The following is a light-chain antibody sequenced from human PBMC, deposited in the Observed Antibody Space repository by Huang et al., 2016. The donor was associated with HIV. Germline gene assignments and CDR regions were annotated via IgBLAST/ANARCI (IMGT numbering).Light chain of an antibody. V-gene: IGKV3-11*01. CDR2: EAS. CDR1: QSVSSY. Sequence: EIVLTQSPATLSLSPGERATLSCRASQSVSSYLAWYQQKPGQAPRLLIYEASNRATGIPARFSGSGSGTDFTLTISSLEPEDLAVYYCQQRSNRFGQGTKLEI. J-gene: IGKJ2*01. CDR3: QQRSNR.